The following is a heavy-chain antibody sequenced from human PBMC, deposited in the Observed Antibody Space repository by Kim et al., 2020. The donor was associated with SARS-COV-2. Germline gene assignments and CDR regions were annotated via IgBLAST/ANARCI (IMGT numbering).Heavy chain of an antibody. V-gene: IGHV3-7*01. Sequence: SVKNYGDSVKGRFTISRDNTKNSLYLQMNSLRAEDTALYYCVRGGGGVDYWGQGTLVTVSS. CDR2: SVK. CDR3: VRGGGGVDY. D-gene: IGHD3-16*01. J-gene: IGHJ4*02.